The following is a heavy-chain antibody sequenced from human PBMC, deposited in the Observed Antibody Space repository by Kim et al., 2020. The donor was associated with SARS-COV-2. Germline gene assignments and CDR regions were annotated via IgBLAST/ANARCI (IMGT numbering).Heavy chain of an antibody. CDR2: YPSGRT. Sequence: YPSGRTNYSPSLQSRVTMSVDMSKNQFSLRLSSVTAADTAVYYCARALGHWGQGTLVTVSS. CDR3: ARALGH. J-gene: IGHJ4*02. V-gene: IGHV4-4*07. D-gene: IGHD3-16*02.